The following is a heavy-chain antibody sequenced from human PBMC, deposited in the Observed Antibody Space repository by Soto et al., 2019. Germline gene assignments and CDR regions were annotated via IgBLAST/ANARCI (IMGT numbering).Heavy chain of an antibody. CDR2: IYYSGST. J-gene: IGHJ6*02. CDR3: AREGLTGTIGLYYYYGMDV. Sequence: PSETLYLTCTVSGGSITSTTYYWGWIRQPPGKGLEWIGYIYYSGSTNYNPSLKSRVTISVDTSKNQFSLKLSSVTAADTAVYYCAREGLTGTIGLYYYYGMDVWGQGTTVTVSS. D-gene: IGHD1-7*01. CDR1: GGSITSTTYY. V-gene: IGHV4-61*01.